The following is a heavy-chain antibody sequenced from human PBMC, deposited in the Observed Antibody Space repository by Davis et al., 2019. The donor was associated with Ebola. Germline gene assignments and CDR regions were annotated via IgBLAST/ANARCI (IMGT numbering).Heavy chain of an antibody. CDR3: AKDTPIFGVSDY. J-gene: IGHJ4*02. V-gene: IGHV3-23*01. D-gene: IGHD3-3*01. CDR1: GFTFSSYA. CDR2: ISGSGGST. Sequence: GESLKISCAASGFTFSSYAMSWVRQAPGKGLEWVSAISGSGGSTYYADSVKGRFTISRDNSKNTLYLQMNSLRAEDTAVYYCAKDTPIFGVSDYWGQGTLVTASS.